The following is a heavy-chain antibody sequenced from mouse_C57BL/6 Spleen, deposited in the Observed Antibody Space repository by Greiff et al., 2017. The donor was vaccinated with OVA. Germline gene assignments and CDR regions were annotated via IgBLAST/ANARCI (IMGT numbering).Heavy chain of an antibody. CDR1: GFSLTSYG. Sequence: VQLQQSGPGLVQPSQSLSITCTVSGFSLTSYGVHWVRQSPGKGLEWLGVIWSGGSTDYNAAFISRLSISKDNSKSQVFFKMNNLQADDTAIYYCARDRTGRGGYAMDYWGQGTSVTVSS. V-gene: IGHV2-2*01. CDR3: ARDRTGRGGYAMDY. CDR2: IWSGGST. D-gene: IGHD4-1*01. J-gene: IGHJ4*01.